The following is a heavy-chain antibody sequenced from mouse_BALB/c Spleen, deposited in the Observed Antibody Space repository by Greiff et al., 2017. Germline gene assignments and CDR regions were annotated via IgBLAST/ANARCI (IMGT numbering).Heavy chain of an antibody. CDR3: ARDGTVCAMDY. V-gene: IGHV5-4*02. CDR1: GFTFSDYY. Sequence: EVKLLESGGGLVKPGGSLKLSCAASGFTFSDYYMYWVRQTPEKRLEWVATISDGGSYTYYPDSVKGRFTISRDNAKNNLYLQMSSLKSEDTAMYYCARDGTVCAMDYWGQGTSVTVSS. D-gene: IGHD4-1*01. J-gene: IGHJ4*01. CDR2: ISDGGSYT.